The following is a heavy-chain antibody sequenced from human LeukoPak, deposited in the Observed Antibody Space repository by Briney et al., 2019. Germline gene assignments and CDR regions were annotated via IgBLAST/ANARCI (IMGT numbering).Heavy chain of an antibody. V-gene: IGHV3-23*01. D-gene: IGHD3-22*01. CDR2: ISGSGGST. Sequence: GGSLRLSCAASGFTFSSYAMSWVRQAPGKGLEWVSAISGSGGSTYYADSVKGRFTISRDNSKNTLYLQMNSLRAEDMAVYYCAKVNYYDSSGNDAFDIWGQGTMVTVSS. CDR3: AKVNYYDSSGNDAFDI. J-gene: IGHJ3*02. CDR1: GFTFSSYA.